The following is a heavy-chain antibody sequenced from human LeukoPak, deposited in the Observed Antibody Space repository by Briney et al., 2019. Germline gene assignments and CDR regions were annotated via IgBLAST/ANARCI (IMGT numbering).Heavy chain of an antibody. CDR3: ARDRGFAAGAYYYYGMDV. CDR2: IYTSGST. J-gene: IGHJ6*02. V-gene: IGHV4-4*07. Sequence: SGTLSLTCTVSGGSISSYYWSWIRQPAGKGLEWIGRIYTSGSTNYNPSLKSRVTMSVDTSKNQFSLKLSSVTAADTAVYYCARDRGFAAGAYYYYGMDVWGQGTTVTVSS. CDR1: GGSISSYY. D-gene: IGHD2-15*01.